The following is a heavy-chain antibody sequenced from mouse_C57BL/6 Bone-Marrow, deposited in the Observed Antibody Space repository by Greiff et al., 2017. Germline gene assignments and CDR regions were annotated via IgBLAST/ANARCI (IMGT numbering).Heavy chain of an antibody. D-gene: IGHD1-1*01. CDR3: ASPIYYYGSPWFAY. CDR1: GFTFSSYG. J-gene: IGHJ3*01. Sequence: EVKFEESGGDLVKPGGSLKLSCAASGFTFSSYGMSWVRQTPDKRLEWVATISSGGSYTYYPDSVKGRFTISRDNAKNTLYLQMSSLKSEDTAMYYCASPIYYYGSPWFAYWGQGTLVTVSA. CDR2: ISSGGSYT. V-gene: IGHV5-6*02.